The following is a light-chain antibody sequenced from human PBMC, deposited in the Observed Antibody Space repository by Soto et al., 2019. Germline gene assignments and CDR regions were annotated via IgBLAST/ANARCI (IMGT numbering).Light chain of an antibody. CDR3: SSYTSSSTWV. V-gene: IGLV2-14*01. CDR2: EVS. CDR1: SSDVGAYNY. J-gene: IGLJ3*02. Sequence: QSALTQPASVSGSPGQSITISCTGTSSDVGAYNYVSWYQQHPGKAPKLMIYEVSNRPSGVSDRFSGPRSGNTASLTISGLQAEDESDYYCSSYTSSSTWVFGGGTKLTVL.